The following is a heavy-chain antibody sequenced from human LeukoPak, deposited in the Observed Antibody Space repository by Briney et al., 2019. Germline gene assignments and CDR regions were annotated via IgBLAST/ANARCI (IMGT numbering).Heavy chain of an antibody. J-gene: IGHJ3*02. CDR1: GYSFTSYW. CDR3: ARLRWLQYAFDI. V-gene: IGHV5-10-1*01. D-gene: IGHD5-24*01. CDR2: IDPSDSYT. Sequence: GESLKISYKGSGYSFTSYWINWVRQMPGKGLEWMERIDPSDSYTNYSPSFQGHVTISADKSISTAYLQWSSLKASDTAMYYCARLRWLQYAFDIWGQGTMVTVSS.